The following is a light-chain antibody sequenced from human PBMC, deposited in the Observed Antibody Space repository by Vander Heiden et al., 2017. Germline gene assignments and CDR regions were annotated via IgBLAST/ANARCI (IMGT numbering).Light chain of an antibody. Sequence: QSALTQPASVSGSPGQSITISCTGTSNDVGGYNYVSWYQHHPGKAPKLIIYEVTNRPSGVSNRFSGSKSGNTASLTISGLQAEDEADYYCALYTSVSTSVVFGGGTKLTVL. J-gene: IGLJ2*01. CDR2: EVT. V-gene: IGLV2-14*01. CDR1: SNDVGGYNY. CDR3: ALYTSVSTSVV.